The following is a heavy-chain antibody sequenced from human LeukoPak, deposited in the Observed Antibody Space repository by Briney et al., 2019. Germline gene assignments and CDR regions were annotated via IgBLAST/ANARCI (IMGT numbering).Heavy chain of an antibody. CDR3: ARVGRGDYVWGSYSFDY. V-gene: IGHV4-59*02. CDR1: DASVSNSY. CDR2: ISYSGST. D-gene: IGHD3-16*01. Sequence: PSETLSLTCTVSDASVSNSYWSWIRQPPGKGLEWVGYISYSGSTSYNPSLKSRGTISVDPSKNQFSLKLSSVTAAATAMYYCARVGRGDYVWGSYSFDYWGQGTLVTVSP. J-gene: IGHJ4*02.